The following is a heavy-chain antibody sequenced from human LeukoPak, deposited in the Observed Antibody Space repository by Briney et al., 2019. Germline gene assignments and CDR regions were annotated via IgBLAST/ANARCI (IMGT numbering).Heavy chain of an antibody. CDR1: GFTFSSYE. J-gene: IGHJ4*02. V-gene: IGHV3-48*03. CDR2: ISSSGSTI. CDR3: ARVSRIAVADS. D-gene: IGHD6-19*01. Sequence: GGSLRLSCAASGFTFSSYEMNWVRQAPGEGLEWVSYISSSGSTIYYADSVKGRFTISRDNAKNSLYLQMNSLRAADTAVYYCARVSRIAVADSWGQGTLVTVSS.